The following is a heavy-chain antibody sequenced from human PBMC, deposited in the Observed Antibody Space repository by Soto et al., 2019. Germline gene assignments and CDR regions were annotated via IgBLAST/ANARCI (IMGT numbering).Heavy chain of an antibody. J-gene: IGHJ4*02. CDR3: ARDRDDILTGYHDY. CDR1: GFTFTKFA. Sequence: QVQLVESGGGVVQPGRSLRLSCAASGFTFTKFAMHWVRRAPGKGLEWVALTSYDGGEKYYADFVKGRFTISRDNSKNTLYLQMNGLRPEDTAIYYCARDRDDILTGYHDYWGQGTLVTVSS. D-gene: IGHD3-9*01. V-gene: IGHV3-30-3*01. CDR2: TSYDGGEK.